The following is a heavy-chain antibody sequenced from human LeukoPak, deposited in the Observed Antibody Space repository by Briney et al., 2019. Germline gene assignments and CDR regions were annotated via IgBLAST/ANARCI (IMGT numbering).Heavy chain of an antibody. V-gene: IGHV3-23*01. J-gene: IGHJ6*03. CDR2: FSGSGGTT. CDR3: ANGNRCTSPNCLGYYYFYMDV. CDR1: GFTFSSYA. D-gene: IGHD2-8*01. Sequence: TGGSLRLSCAASGFTFSSYAMNWVRQAPGRGLQWVSGFSGSGGTTYYAGSVKGRFTISRDNSKNTLYLQMNSLRAEDTAVYYCANGNRCTSPNCLGYYYFYMDVWGKGTTVTVSS.